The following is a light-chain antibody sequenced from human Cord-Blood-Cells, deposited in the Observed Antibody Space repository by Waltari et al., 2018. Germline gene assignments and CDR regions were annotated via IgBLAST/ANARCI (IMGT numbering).Light chain of an antibody. Sequence: QSALTQPRSVSGSPGQSVTISCTGTSSDVGGYNYVSWYQQHPGKAHKLMIYDVSKRPSGFPDRFSGSKSGNTASLTISGLQAEDEADYYCCSYAGSSYVCGTGTKVTVL. CDR1: SSDVGGYNY. J-gene: IGLJ1*01. CDR2: DVS. V-gene: IGLV2-11*01. CDR3: CSYAGSSYV.